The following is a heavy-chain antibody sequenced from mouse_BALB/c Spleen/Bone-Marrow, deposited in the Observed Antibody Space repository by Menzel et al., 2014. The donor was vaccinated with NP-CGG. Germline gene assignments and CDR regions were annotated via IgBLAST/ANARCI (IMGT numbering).Heavy chain of an antibody. V-gene: IGHV1-7*01. CDR3: ARIYYYGRDY. CDR1: GYTFTNYW. Sequence: QVQLQQSGAELAKPGASVKMSCKASGYTFTNYWMHWVKQRPGQGLEWIGYINPSTGYTEYNQKFKDKATLTADKSSITAYMQLSSLTSEDSAVYYCARIYYYGRDYWGQGTTLTVSS. CDR2: INPSTGYT. D-gene: IGHD1-1*01. J-gene: IGHJ2*01.